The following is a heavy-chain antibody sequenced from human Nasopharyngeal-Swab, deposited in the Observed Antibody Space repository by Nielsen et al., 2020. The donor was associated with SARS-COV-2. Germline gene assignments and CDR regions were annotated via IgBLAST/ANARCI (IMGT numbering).Heavy chain of an antibody. J-gene: IGHJ5*02. CDR3: ARAAMVTGGMNWFDP. V-gene: IGHV6-1*01. Sequence: SETLSLTCAISGDSVSSSSAAWNWIRQSPSRGLEWLGRTYYRSKWFNNYAVSLRGRITINPDTSKNQFSLQLNSVTPEDTAVYYCARAAMVTGGMNWFDPWGQGTLVTVSS. D-gene: IGHD5-18*01. CDR2: TYYRSKWFN. CDR1: GDSVSSSSAA.